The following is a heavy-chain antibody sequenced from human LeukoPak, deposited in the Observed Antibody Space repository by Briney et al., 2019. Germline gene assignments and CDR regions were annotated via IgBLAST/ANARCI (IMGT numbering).Heavy chain of an antibody. CDR2: INPNSGGT. Sequence: GASVKVSCKASGYTFTGYYMHWVRQAPGQGLEWMGWINPNSGGTNYAQKFQGRVTMTRDTSISTAYMELSRLRSDDTAVYYCARDSSVASSGCFFVWGQGTLVTVSS. D-gene: IGHD3-22*01. CDR3: ARDSSVASSGCFFV. V-gene: IGHV1-2*02. CDR1: GYTFTGYY. J-gene: IGHJ4*02.